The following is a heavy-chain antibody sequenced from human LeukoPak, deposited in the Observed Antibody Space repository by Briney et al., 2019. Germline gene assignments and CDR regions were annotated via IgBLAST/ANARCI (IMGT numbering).Heavy chain of an antibody. CDR3: TRVGTMVRGVIRY. CDR2: IRSKAYGGTT. J-gene: IGHJ4*02. CDR1: GFTFSSYG. Sequence: GGSLRLSCAASGFTFSSYGMHWVRQAPGKGLEWVGFIRSKAYGGTTEYAAFVKGRFTISRDDSKSIAYLQMNSLKTEDTAVYYCTRVGTMVRGVIRYWGQGTLVTVSS. V-gene: IGHV3-49*04. D-gene: IGHD3-10*01.